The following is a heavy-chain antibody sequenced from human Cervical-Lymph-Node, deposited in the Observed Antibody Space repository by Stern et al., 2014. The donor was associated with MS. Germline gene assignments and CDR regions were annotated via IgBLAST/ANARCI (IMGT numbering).Heavy chain of an antibody. CDR3: ARAYFDSYGLDV. CDR2: ISGYDGDT. D-gene: IGHD3-9*01. J-gene: IGHJ6*02. CDR1: SYTFSSYG. V-gene: IGHV1-18*04. Sequence: VQLVESGADVKKPGASVKVSCKASSYTFSSYGIAWVRQAPGQVLEWMGWISGYDGDTNYAPKLQGRVTLTTDPSTRTAYMEIRSLRFDDTAVYYCARAYFDSYGLDVWGQGTTVTVSS.